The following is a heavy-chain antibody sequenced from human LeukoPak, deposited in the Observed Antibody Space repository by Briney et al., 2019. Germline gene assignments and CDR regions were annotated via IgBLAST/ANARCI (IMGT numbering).Heavy chain of an antibody. D-gene: IGHD3-10*01. Sequence: GGSLRLSCAASGFTFSSYGMHWVRQAPGKGLEWVAVISYDGSNKYYADSVKGRFTISRDNSKNTLYLQTNSLRAEDTAVYYCAKDLLGGVESSGSYYYYYYGMDVWGQGTTVTVSS. CDR2: ISYDGSNK. J-gene: IGHJ6*02. V-gene: IGHV3-30*18. CDR1: GFTFSSYG. CDR3: AKDLLGGVESSGSYYYYYYGMDV.